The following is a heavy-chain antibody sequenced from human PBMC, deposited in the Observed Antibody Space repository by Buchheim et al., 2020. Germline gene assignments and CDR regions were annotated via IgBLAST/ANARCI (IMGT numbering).Heavy chain of an antibody. CDR1: GFPLRSYW. Sequence: EVQLVESGGGLVQPGGSLTLSCGVSGFPLRSYWMSWVRQAPGKGLEWVGRIKSKTDGGTTDYAAPVKGRFTISRDDSKNTLYLQMNSLKTEDTAVYYCTTEEWELLSPFDYWGQGTL. CDR3: TTEEWELLSPFDY. J-gene: IGHJ4*02. CDR2: IKSKTDGGTT. D-gene: IGHD1-26*01. V-gene: IGHV3-15*01.